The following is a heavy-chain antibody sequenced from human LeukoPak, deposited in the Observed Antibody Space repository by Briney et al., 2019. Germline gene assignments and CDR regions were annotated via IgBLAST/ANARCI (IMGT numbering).Heavy chain of an antibody. CDR2: IESKTDGGTT. CDR3: TTGDYTSGSDY. J-gene: IGHJ4*02. V-gene: IGHV3-15*04. CDR1: GFTFTNAW. Sequence: PGGSLRLSCAASGFTFTNAWMRWVRQAPGKGLEWVGRIESKTDGGTTDYGAPVKGRFIISRDDSKNTLYLQMNGLKIEDTAVYYCTTGDYTSGSDYWGQGTLVSVSS. D-gene: IGHD6-19*01.